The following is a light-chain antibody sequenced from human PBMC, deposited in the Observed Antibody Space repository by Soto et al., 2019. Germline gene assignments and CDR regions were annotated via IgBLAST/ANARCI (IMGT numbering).Light chain of an antibody. Sequence: QAVLTQPPSASGSVGQSVTISCTGTSSDVGAYNYVSWYQQHPGKAPKLMIYEVSKRPSGVPDRFSGSKSGYTASLTVSGLQSEDEADYYCSSHAGNNNYVFGTGTKLTVL. V-gene: IGLV2-8*01. CDR3: SSHAGNNNYV. J-gene: IGLJ1*01. CDR2: EVS. CDR1: SSDVGAYNY.